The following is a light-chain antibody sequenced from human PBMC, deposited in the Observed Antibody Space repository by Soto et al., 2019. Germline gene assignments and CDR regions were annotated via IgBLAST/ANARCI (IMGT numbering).Light chain of an antibody. V-gene: IGKV1-39*01. CDR2: AAS. CDR1: QSISSW. Sequence: DIQLTQSPSTLSASVGDRVTITCRASQSISSWLAWYQQKPGKAPKLLIYAASSLQTGVPLRFNGSGSGTDFTLTISSLQPEDFATYYCQQSYSTRWTFGRGTKVDIK. J-gene: IGKJ1*01. CDR3: QQSYSTRWT.